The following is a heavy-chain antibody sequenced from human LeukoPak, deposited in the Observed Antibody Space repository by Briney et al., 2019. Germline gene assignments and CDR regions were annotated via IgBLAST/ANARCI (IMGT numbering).Heavy chain of an antibody. D-gene: IGHD3-22*01. J-gene: IGHJ4*02. CDR3: ASHRDYYDSSGRFDY. V-gene: IGHV1-2*02. CDR1: GYTFTGYY. Sequence: ASVKVSCKASGYTFTGYYMHWVRQAPGQGLEWMGWINPNSGGTNYAQKFQGRVTMTRDTSISTAYMELSRLRSDGTAVYYCASHRDYYDSSGRFDYWGQGTLVTVSS. CDR2: INPNSGGT.